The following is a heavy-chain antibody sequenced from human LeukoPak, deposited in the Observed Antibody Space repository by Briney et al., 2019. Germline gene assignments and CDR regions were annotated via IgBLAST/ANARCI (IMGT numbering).Heavy chain of an antibody. CDR1: GFTFSNYW. V-gene: IGHV3-74*01. D-gene: IGHD6-13*01. Sequence: GGSLRLSCAVSGFTFSNYWMHWVRQAPGKGLLWVSRINNEESTISYADSVKGRFTVSRDNAKNTLYLQMNSLRDEDTAVYYCARGYSSNYRVDYWGQGTLVTVSS. CDR3: ARGYSSNYRVDY. CDR2: INNEESTI. J-gene: IGHJ4*02.